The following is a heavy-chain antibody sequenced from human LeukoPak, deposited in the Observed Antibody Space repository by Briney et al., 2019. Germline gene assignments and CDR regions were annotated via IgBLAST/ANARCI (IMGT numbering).Heavy chain of an antibody. D-gene: IGHD3-10*02. Sequence: PGGSLRLSCAASGFSFRYSEMNWVRQAPGRGLEWVAYISTIGNIIYYADSVKGRFTISRDNAKNSLYLQMNSLRAEDTAVYYCAELGITMIGGVWGKGTTVTISS. CDR1: GFSFRYSE. CDR3: AELGITMIGGV. CDR2: ISTIGNII. J-gene: IGHJ6*04. V-gene: IGHV3-48*03.